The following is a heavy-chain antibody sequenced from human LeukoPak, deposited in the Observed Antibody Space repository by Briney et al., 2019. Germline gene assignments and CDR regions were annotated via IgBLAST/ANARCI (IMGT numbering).Heavy chain of an antibody. Sequence: GGSLRLSCAASGFTFSSYGMHWVRQAPGKGLEWVAVISYDGSNKYYADSVKGRFTISRGNSKNTLYLQMNSLRAEDTAVYYCAKNSRPHYYYYYGMDVWGQGTTVTVSS. CDR2: ISYDGSNK. CDR1: GFTFSSYG. J-gene: IGHJ6*02. D-gene: IGHD4-23*01. V-gene: IGHV3-30*18. CDR3: AKNSRPHYYYYYGMDV.